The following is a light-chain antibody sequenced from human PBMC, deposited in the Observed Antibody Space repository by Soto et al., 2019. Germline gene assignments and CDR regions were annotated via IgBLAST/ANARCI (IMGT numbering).Light chain of an antibody. Sequence: DIVMTQSPLSLSVTPGEPASISCRSSQSLLHSNGYNYLDWYLQKPGQSPQLLIYLGSNRASGVPDRVSGSEAGTDFTLKISRVEAEDVGVYYCMQALETPYTFGQGTKVDIK. CDR2: LGS. J-gene: IGKJ2*01. CDR1: QSLLHSNGYNY. CDR3: MQALETPYT. V-gene: IGKV2-28*01.